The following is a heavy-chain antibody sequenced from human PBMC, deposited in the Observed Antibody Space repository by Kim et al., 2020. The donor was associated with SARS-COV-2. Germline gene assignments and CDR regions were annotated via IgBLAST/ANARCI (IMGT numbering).Heavy chain of an antibody. CDR3: GKGACLDY. Sequence: ASTYFEESVKGRFTVSKDRARNTLYLLMNRLRADDTAIYYCGKGACLDYWGAGPLVTVSS. J-gene: IGHJ4*02. CDR2: AST. V-gene: IGHV3-23*02.